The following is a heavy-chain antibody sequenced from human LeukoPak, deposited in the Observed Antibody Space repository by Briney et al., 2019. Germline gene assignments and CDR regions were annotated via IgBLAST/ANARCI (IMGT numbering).Heavy chain of an antibody. CDR3: ARARFPGVLAVNWFDP. V-gene: IGHV4-39*07. J-gene: IGHJ5*02. CDR2: IYYSGST. Sequence: SETLSLTCTVSGGSISSSSYYWGWIRQPPGKRLEWIVSIYYSGSTYYNPSLNSRVTISVDTYKNQFSLKLSSVTAADRAVYYCARARFPGVLAVNWFDPWGQGTLVTVSS. CDR1: GGSISSSSYY. D-gene: IGHD2-2*01.